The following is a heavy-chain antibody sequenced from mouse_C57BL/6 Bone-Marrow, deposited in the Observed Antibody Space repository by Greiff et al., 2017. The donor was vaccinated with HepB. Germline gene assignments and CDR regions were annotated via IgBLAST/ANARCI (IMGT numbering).Heavy chain of an antibody. CDR3: ARERFDYDDYAMDY. Sequence: VQLQQSGPELVKPGASVKISCKASGYTFTDYYINWVKQRPGQGLEWIGWIFPGSGSTYYNEKFKGKATLTVDKSSSTACMLLSSLTSEDSAVYFCARERFDYDDYAMDYWGQGTSVTVSS. D-gene: IGHD2-4*01. CDR1: GYTFTDYY. J-gene: IGHJ4*01. V-gene: IGHV1-75*01. CDR2: IFPGSGST.